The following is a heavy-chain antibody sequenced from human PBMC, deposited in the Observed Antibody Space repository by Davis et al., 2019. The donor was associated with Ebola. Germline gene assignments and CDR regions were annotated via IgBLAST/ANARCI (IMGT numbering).Heavy chain of an antibody. CDR3: ARAVYVDVYGMDV. Sequence: MPSETLSLTCSVSGYSISSGYFWGWIRQPPGKGLEWIGSIYHSGSTSYNPSLKSRLTISVDTSKNQFSLKLRSVTAADTAVYYCARAVYVDVYGMDVWGKGATVTVSS. D-gene: IGHD2-8*01. V-gene: IGHV4-38-2*02. CDR2: IYHSGST. J-gene: IGHJ6*04. CDR1: GYSISSGYF.